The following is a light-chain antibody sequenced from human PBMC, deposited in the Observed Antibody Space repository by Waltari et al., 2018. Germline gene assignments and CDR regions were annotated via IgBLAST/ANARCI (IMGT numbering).Light chain of an antibody. CDR1: SSDIGDYDY. V-gene: IGLV2-8*01. J-gene: IGLJ1*01. CDR3: GSYAGPNTFYV. Sequence: QSALTQPPSASGSPGESVTISCTGTSSDIGDYDYVSWYQQHPGKAPKLMIYEVMKRPSVVPDRFSGSKSGNPASLTGSGLQAEEEADYYGGSYAGPNTFYVFGTGTKVTVL. CDR2: EVM.